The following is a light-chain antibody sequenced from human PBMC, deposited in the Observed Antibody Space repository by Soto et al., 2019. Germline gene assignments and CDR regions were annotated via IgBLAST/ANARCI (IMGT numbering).Light chain of an antibody. Sequence: EIVLTQSPATLSLSPWGRATLSCRASQSVSLSLAWYQQKPGQAPRLLIYDASKRASGFPARFSGSGSGTDFTLTISRLEPEDFAVYYCQQYGSSPPTFGQGTKVDIK. CDR2: DAS. CDR1: QSVSLS. J-gene: IGKJ1*01. V-gene: IGKV3-20*01. CDR3: QQYGSSPPT.